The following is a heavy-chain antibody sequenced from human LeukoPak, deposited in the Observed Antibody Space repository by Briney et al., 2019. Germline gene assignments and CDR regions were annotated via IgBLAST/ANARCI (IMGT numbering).Heavy chain of an antibody. D-gene: IGHD2-2*01. CDR3: ARLPHCSSTSCYVWGSYYYYGMDV. CDR2: MNPNSGNT. Sequence: ASVKVSCKASGYTFTSYDINWVRQATGQGLEWMGWMNPNSGNTGYAQKFQGRVTMTRNTSISTAYMELSSLRSEDTAVYYCARLPHCSSTSCYVWGSYYYYGMDVWGQGTTVTVSS. CDR1: GYTFTSYD. V-gene: IGHV1-8*02. J-gene: IGHJ6*02.